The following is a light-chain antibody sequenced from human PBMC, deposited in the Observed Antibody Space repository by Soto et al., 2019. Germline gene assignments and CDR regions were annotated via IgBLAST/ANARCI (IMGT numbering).Light chain of an antibody. J-gene: IGKJ1*01. CDR3: QQYRTPSQT. CDR1: QTIGSSY. Sequence: EIVLTQSPGTLSLSPGESATLSCRASQTIGSSYLAWYQQRPGQAPRLLIYGGANRATGIPDRFSATRSETDFTLAISRLEPEDFAVYYCQQYRTPSQTFGQGTKVE. CDR2: GGA. V-gene: IGKV3-20*01.